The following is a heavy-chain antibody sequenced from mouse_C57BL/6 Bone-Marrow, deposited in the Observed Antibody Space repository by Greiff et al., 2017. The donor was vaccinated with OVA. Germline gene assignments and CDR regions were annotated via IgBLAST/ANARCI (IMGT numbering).Heavy chain of an antibody. CDR2: ISSGGSYT. V-gene: IGHV5-6*03. Sequence: EVKLVESGGGLVKPGGSLKLSCAASGFTFSSYGMSWVRQTPDKRLEWVATISSGGSYTYYPDSVKGRFTISRDNAKNTLYLQMSSLKSEDTAMYYCARPGVYYYGSSPSYWYFDVWGTGTTVTVSS. CDR3: ARPGVYYYGSSPSYWYFDV. J-gene: IGHJ1*03. CDR1: GFTFSSYG. D-gene: IGHD1-1*01.